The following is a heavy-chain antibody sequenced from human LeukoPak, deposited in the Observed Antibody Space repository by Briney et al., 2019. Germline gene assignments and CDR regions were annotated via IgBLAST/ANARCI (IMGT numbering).Heavy chain of an antibody. CDR1: GGTFSSYA. D-gene: IGHD3-10*01. Sequence: GASVKVSCTASGGTFSSYAISWVRQAPGHGLEWMAGIIPIFGTANYAQKFQGRVTITADESTSTAYMELSSLRPEDTAVYYCARLLKKGHYGSAHYWGQGTLVTGSS. CDR2: IIPIFGTA. J-gene: IGHJ4*02. CDR3: ARLLKKGHYGSAHY. V-gene: IGHV1-69*01.